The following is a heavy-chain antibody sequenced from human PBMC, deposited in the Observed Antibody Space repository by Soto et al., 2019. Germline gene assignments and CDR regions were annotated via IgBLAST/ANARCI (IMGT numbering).Heavy chain of an antibody. V-gene: IGHV4-59*01. Sequence: AETLLDTYTVSGGSISRYCSSCIRQPPGKRLELIGYTYYSGSTNYNPSLKTRLTISVDKSQTQFSLQLSSVTAADTALYYCARVGIAVALDYGGQGTMVTVS. D-gene: IGHD6-19*01. J-gene: IGHJ4*02. CDR2: TYYSGST. CDR1: GGSISRYC. CDR3: ARVGIAVALDY.